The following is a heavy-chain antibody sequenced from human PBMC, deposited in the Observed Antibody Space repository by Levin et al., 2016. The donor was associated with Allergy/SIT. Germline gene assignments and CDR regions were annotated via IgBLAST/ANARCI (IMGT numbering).Heavy chain of an antibody. J-gene: IGHJ4*02. V-gene: IGHV1-8*01. CDR3: ARVLVVPTSTEKYFDY. D-gene: IGHD1-1*01. CDR2: ISAYNGNT. CDR1: GYTFTSYD. Sequence: ASVKVSCKASGYTFTSYDINWVRQATGHGLEWMGWISAYNGNTNSAQKLQGRVTMTRNTSISTAYVELSGLRSDDTAVYYCARVLVVPTSTEKYFDYWGQGTLVTVSS.